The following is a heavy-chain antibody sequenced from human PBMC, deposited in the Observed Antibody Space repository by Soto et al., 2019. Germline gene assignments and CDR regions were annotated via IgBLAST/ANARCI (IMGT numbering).Heavy chain of an antibody. V-gene: IGHV3-64D*08. J-gene: IGHJ4*02. CDR3: VKDFIPFTAPNYYGSGSYSNYFDY. CDR2: ISSNGGST. CDR1: GFTFSSYA. Sequence: GGSLRLSCSASGFTFSSYAMHWVRQAPGKGLEYVSAISSNGGSTYYADSVKGRFTISRDNSKNTLYLQMSSLRAEDTAVYYCVKDFIPFTAPNYYGSGSYSNYFDYWGQGTLVTVSS. D-gene: IGHD3-10*01.